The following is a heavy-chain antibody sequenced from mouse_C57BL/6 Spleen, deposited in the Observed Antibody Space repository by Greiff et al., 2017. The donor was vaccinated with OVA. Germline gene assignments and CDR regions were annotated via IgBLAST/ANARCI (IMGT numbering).Heavy chain of an antibody. CDR2: ISYDGSN. CDR3: ARDGLYYYGSKDY. J-gene: IGHJ2*01. D-gene: IGHD1-1*01. CDR1: GYSITSGYY. V-gene: IGHV3-6*01. Sequence: ESGPGLVKPSQSLSLTCSVTGYSITSGYYWNWIRQFPGNKLEWMGYISYDGSNNYNPSLKNRISITRDTSKNQFFLKLNSVTTEDTATYYGARDGLYYYGSKDYWGQGTTLTVSS.